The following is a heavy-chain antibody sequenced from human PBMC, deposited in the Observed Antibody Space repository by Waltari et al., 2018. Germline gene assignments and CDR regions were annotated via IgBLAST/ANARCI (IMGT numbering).Heavy chain of an antibody. CDR3: ARLSEF. J-gene: IGHJ1*01. CDR2: INPNGGAT. V-gene: IGHV1-2*02. Sequence: HVHLVQSGPEVKTPWASVQVSCKTSGYIFNDYSMHWVRQAPGQGLEFMGGINPNGGATFYAPKFRDRVTITTDASISTVYMHLTSLRSDDTALYYCARLSEFWGQGTLITVSS. CDR1: GYIFNDYS.